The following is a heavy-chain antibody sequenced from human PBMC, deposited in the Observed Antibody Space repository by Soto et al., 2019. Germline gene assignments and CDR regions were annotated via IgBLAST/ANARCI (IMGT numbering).Heavy chain of an antibody. Sequence: QVQLQESGPGLVKPSQTLSLTCTVSGNSISSGDSYWTWIRQPPGKGLEWIGHVYYSGSTSYSSSLQNRLAISVDTSKNHFSLRLTSVTAADTAVYYCARGAWYADNGFDSWGQGILVTVSS. CDR2: VYYSGST. D-gene: IGHD6-13*01. V-gene: IGHV4-30-4*01. J-gene: IGHJ5*01. CDR1: GNSISSGDSY. CDR3: ARGAWYADNGFDS.